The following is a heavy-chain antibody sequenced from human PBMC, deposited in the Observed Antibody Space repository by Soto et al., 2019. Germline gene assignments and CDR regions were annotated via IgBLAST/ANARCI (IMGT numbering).Heavy chain of an antibody. CDR1: GYTFTSYD. CDR3: ARGHKNYDFWSGSSGASYYYYGMDV. V-gene: IGHV1-8*01. Sequence: GASVKVSCKASGYTFTSYDINWVRQATGQGLEWMGWMNPNSGNTGYAQKFQGRVTMTRNTSISTAYMELSSLRSEDTAVYYCARGHKNYDFWSGSSGASYYYYGMDVWGQGTTVTVSS. J-gene: IGHJ6*02. D-gene: IGHD3-3*01. CDR2: MNPNSGNT.